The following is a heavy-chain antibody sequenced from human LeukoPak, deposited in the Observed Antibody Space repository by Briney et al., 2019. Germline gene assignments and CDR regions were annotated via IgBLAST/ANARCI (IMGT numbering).Heavy chain of an antibody. V-gene: IGHV1-8*01. D-gene: IGHD5-12*01. J-gene: IGHJ4*02. CDR2: MNPNSGNT. Sequence: ASVKVSCKASGYTFTSYDINWVRQATGQGLEWVGWMNPNSGNTGYAQKFQGRVTMTRNTSISTAYMELSSLRSEDTAVYYCARGQRRGRVGVATIYPLDYWGQGTLVTVSS. CDR1: GYTFTSYD. CDR3: ARGQRRGRVGVATIYPLDY.